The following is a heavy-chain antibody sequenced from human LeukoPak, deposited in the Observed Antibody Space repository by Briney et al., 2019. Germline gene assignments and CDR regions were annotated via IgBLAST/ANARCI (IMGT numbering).Heavy chain of an antibody. Sequence: GGSLRLSCAASGFTFSSYAMHWVRQAPGKGLEWVAVISSDGSNKYYADSVKGRFTISRDNSKNTLYLQMNSLRAEDTAVYYCARGDYVYCGVDCYGLDYWGQGTLVTVSS. J-gene: IGHJ4*02. CDR3: ARGDYVYCGVDCYGLDY. V-gene: IGHV3-30-3*01. CDR1: GFTFSSYA. CDR2: ISSDGSNK. D-gene: IGHD2-21*02.